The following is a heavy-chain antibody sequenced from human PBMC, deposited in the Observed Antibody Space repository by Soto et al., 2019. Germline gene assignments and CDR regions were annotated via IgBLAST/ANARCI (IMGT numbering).Heavy chain of an antibody. Sequence: EVHLLVSGGGLVLPGGSLRLSCAASGFTFRSYAMSWVGQAPGKGLEWVSSTDNSGTYPWHADSVKGRFTISRDNSQNTLYLEMKSLRAEDTAVYYCAKGSASGRPYYFDSWGQGTLVTVSS. CDR2: TDNSGTYP. J-gene: IGHJ4*02. CDR1: GFTFRSYA. CDR3: AKGSASGRPYYFDS. D-gene: IGHD3-10*01. V-gene: IGHV3-23*05.